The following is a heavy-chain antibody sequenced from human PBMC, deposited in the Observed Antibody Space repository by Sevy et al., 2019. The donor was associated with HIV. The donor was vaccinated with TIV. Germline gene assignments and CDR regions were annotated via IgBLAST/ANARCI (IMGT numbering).Heavy chain of an antibody. Sequence: GGSLRLSCAASGFTFSSYGMHWVRQAPGKGLERVAVISYDGSNKYYADSVKGRFTISRDNSKNTLYLQMNSLRAEDTAVYYCAKDFLKMATIYWFDPWSQGTLVTVSS. V-gene: IGHV3-30*18. CDR3: AKDFLKMATIYWFDP. D-gene: IGHD5-12*01. J-gene: IGHJ5*02. CDR2: ISYDGSNK. CDR1: GFTFSSYG.